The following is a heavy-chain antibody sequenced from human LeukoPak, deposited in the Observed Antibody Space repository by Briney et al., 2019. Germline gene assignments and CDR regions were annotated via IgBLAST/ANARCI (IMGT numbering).Heavy chain of an antibody. Sequence: GGSLRLSCAASGFTFSSYAMHWVRQAPGKGLEYVSAISSNGGSTYYVNSVRGRFTISRDNSENTLYFQMGSLRAEDMAVYYCARGGYYDFWSGYYSDYWGQGTLVTVSS. J-gene: IGHJ4*02. V-gene: IGHV3-64*01. CDR2: ISSNGGST. CDR1: GFTFSSYA. D-gene: IGHD3-3*01. CDR3: ARGGYYDFWSGYYSDY.